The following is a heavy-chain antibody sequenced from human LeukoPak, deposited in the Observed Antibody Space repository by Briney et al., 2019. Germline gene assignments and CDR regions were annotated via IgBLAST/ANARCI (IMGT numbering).Heavy chain of an antibody. V-gene: IGHV4-59*08. J-gene: IGHJ4*02. CDR1: GGSISSYY. CDR2: IYYSGST. D-gene: IGHD5-18*01. CDR3: ARARIQLWFGN. Sequence: PSETLSLTCTVSGGSISSYYWSRIRQPPGKGLEWIGYIYYSGSTYYNPSLKSRVTISVDTSKNQFSLKLSSVTAADTAVYYCARARIQLWFGNWGQGTLVTVSS.